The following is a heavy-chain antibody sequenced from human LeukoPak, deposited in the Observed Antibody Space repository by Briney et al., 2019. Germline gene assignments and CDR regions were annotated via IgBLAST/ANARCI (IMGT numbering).Heavy chain of an antibody. Sequence: KPSETLSLTCTVSGASISSYYWSWIRQPPGKGLEWIGEINHSGSTNYNPSLKSRVTISVDTSKNQFSLKLSSVTAADTAVYYCARASGSIIRAHDYIDYWGQGTLVTVSS. CDR1: GASISSYY. CDR3: ARASGSIIRAHDYIDY. V-gene: IGHV4-34*01. J-gene: IGHJ4*02. CDR2: INHSGST. D-gene: IGHD3-10*01.